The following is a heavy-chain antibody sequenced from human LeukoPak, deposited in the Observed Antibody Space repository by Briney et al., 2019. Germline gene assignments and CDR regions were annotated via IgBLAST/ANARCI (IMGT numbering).Heavy chain of an antibody. V-gene: IGHV3-49*04. CDR1: GFTFGDYA. CDR3: TTDPGFTIFGVAYYFDY. D-gene: IGHD3-3*01. Sequence: PGRSLRLSCTASGFTFGDYAMSWVRQAPGKGLEWVGFIRSKAYGGTTEYAASVKGRSTISRDDSKNTLYLQMNSLKTEDTAVYYCTTDPGFTIFGVAYYFDYWGQGTLVTVSS. CDR2: IRSKAYGGTT. J-gene: IGHJ4*02.